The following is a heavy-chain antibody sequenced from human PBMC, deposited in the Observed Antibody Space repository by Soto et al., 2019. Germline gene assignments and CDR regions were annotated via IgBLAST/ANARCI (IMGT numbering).Heavy chain of an antibody. J-gene: IGHJ6*03. CDR2: INHSGST. CDR1: GGSFSGYY. D-gene: IGHD6-6*01. V-gene: IGHV4-34*01. Sequence: SETLSLTCAVYGGSFSGYYWSWIRQPPGKGLEWIGEINHSGSTNYNPSLKSRVTISVDTSKNQFSLKLSSVTAADTAVYYCARGGKAYSGIAARHYYYYYMAVWGKGTTVTVSS. CDR3: ARGGKAYSGIAARHYYYYYMAV.